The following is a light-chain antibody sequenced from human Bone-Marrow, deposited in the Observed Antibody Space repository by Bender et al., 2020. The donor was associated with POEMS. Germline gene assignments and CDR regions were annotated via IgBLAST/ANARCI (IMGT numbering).Light chain of an antibody. CDR1: SSDVGDYNY. CDR3: SSYTTSGTWV. J-gene: IGLJ3*02. V-gene: IGLV2-14*03. CDR2: DVS. Sequence: QSALTQPPSASGSPGQSITISCTGSSSDVGDYNYVSWYQHHPGKAPKLIIYDVSYRPSGVSIRFSGSKSGSTASLAISGLQPEDEADYHCSSYTTSGTWVFGGGTKLTVL.